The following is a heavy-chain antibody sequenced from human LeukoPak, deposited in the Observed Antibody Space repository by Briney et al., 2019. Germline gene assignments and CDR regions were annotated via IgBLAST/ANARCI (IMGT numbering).Heavy chain of an antibody. D-gene: IGHD5-12*01. V-gene: IGHV3-21*01. Sequence: GGSLXXSCAASGFTFSSYRMNWVGQAPGEGVEGVSSISSSSSYIYYADSVKGGVTISRDNAKKSLYMQMNSLRAEDTAVYYCARDPSFRGYSGYDYPNPNAFDIWGQGTMVTVSS. CDR3: ARDPSFRGYSGYDYPNPNAFDI. J-gene: IGHJ3*02. CDR1: GFTFSSYR. CDR2: ISSSSSYI.